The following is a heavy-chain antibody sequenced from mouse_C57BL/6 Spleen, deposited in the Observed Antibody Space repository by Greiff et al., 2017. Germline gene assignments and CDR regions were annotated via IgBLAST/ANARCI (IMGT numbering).Heavy chain of an antibody. V-gene: IGHV1-9*01. J-gene: IGHJ4*01. CDR1: GYTFTGYW. CDR3: ARRVGDYDGGDYYAMDY. Sequence: VKLQESGAELMKPGASVKLSCKATGYTFTGYWIEWVKQRPGHGLEWIGEILPGSGSTNYNEKFKGKATFTADTSSNTAYMQLSSLTTEDSAIYYCARRVGDYDGGDYYAMDYWGQGTSVTVSS. D-gene: IGHD2-4*01. CDR2: ILPGSGST.